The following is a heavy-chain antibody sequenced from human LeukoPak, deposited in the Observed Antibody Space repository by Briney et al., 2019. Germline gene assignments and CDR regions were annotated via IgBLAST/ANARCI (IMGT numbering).Heavy chain of an antibody. V-gene: IGHV3-11*06. CDR2: ISSSSSYT. J-gene: IGHJ4*02. CDR3: ARFQGGAVAGIDY. Sequence: GGSLRLSCAASGFTFSDYDMSWIRQAPGKGREGGSYISSSSSYTNYADSVKGRFTISRDNAQNSLYLQMNSLRAEDTAVYYCARFQGGAVAGIDYWGQGTLVTVSS. D-gene: IGHD6-19*01. CDR1: GFTFSDYD.